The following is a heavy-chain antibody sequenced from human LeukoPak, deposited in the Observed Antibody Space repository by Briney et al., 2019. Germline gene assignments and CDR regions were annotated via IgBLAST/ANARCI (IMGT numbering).Heavy chain of an antibody. CDR3: ARELPPVVTYYFDY. Sequence: PGGSLRLSCAASGFTFSNYAMHWVRQAPGKGLEWVAVISYDGTNKYYADSVKGRFTISRDNSKNTLYLQMNSLRAEDTAVYYCARELPPVVTYYFDYWGQGTLVTVSS. D-gene: IGHD3-22*01. CDR1: GFTFSNYA. J-gene: IGHJ4*02. CDR2: ISYDGTNK. V-gene: IGHV3-30-3*01.